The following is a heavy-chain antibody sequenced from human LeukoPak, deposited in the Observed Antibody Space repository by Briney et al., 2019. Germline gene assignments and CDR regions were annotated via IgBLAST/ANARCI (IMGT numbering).Heavy chain of an antibody. V-gene: IGHV4-4*09. CDR2: IYTSGST. J-gene: IGHJ6*03. CDR3: ARLTAARYYYYYYYMDV. Sequence: SETLSLTCTVSGGSISNYYWSWIRQPPGKGLEWIGYIYTSGSTNYNPSLKSRVTISVDTSKNQFSLKLSSVTAADTAVYYCARLTAARYYYYYYYMDVWGKGTTVTVSS. D-gene: IGHD6-6*01. CDR1: GGSISNYY.